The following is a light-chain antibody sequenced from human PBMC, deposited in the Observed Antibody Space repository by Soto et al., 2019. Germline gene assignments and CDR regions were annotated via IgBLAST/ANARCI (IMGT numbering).Light chain of an antibody. Sequence: QSVLTQPRSVSGSPGQSVTISCTGTSSDVGGFHYVSWYQQYPGKAPKLMIYDVSKRPSGVPDRFSGSKSGNTASLTISGLQAEDEADYHCCSYAGSYTFYVFGTGTKLTVL. CDR2: DVS. CDR3: CSYAGSYTFYV. CDR1: SSDVGGFHY. J-gene: IGLJ1*01. V-gene: IGLV2-11*01.